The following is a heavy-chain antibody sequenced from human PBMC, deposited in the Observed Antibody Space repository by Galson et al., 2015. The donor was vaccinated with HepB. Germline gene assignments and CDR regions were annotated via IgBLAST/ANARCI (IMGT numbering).Heavy chain of an antibody. CDR1: GYTFTSYY. Sequence: SVKVSCKASGYTFTSYYMHWVRQAPEQGLEWMGIINPTGGSTSYAQKFQGRVTMTRDTSTSTVYMELSSLRSEDTAVYYCARGGEVSAASDAFDIWGQGTMVTVSS. D-gene: IGHD2-2*01. CDR3: ARGGEVSAASDAFDI. J-gene: IGHJ3*02. V-gene: IGHV1-46*01. CDR2: INPTGGST.